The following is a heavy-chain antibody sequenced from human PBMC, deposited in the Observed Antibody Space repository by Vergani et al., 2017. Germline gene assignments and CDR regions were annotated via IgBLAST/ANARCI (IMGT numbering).Heavy chain of an antibody. CDR2: IIPNFSPA. J-gene: IGHJ6*02. D-gene: IGHD1/OR15-1a*01. Sequence: QVQLVQSGAEVKKPGSSVRVSCKTSGGAFSTYAINWVRQAPGQGLEWMGAIIPNFSPARSAQKFQGRVTITADESTRTLYMELNSLRSDDSAVYYCAINRMGVRFRQQHYYGMDVLVQGTTVTVSS. CDR1: GGAFSTYA. V-gene: IGHV1-69*12. CDR3: AINRMGVRFRQQHYYGMDV.